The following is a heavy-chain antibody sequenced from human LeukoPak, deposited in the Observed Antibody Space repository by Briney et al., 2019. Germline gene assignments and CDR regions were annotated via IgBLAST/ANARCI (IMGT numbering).Heavy chain of an antibody. D-gene: IGHD2-15*01. Sequence: GGSLRLSCAASGFTFSSYWMSWVRQAPGKGLEWLSYISGLNTMYYADSVKGRFTISRDNAKNSLYLQMNNLRVEDTAVYYCARGRDTVVVLGATAYDFWGQGTLVTVSS. CDR1: GFTFSSYW. V-gene: IGHV3-48*01. CDR3: ARGRDTVVVLGATAYDF. CDR2: ISGLNTM. J-gene: IGHJ4*02.